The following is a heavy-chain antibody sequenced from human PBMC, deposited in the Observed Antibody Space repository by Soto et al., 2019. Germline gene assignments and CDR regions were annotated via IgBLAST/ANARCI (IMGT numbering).Heavy chain of an antibody. CDR1: GFTFSSYS. Sequence: EVQLVESGGGLVQPGGSLRLSCAASGFTFSSYSMNWVRQAPGKGLEWVSYISSSSSTIYYADSVKGRFTISRDNAKNSLYLQMNSLRAEDTAVYYCAREGSLGYGSGSYYKTGYMDVWGKGTTVTVSS. V-gene: IGHV3-48*01. J-gene: IGHJ6*03. CDR3: AREGSLGYGSGSYYKTGYMDV. D-gene: IGHD3-10*01. CDR2: ISSSSSTI.